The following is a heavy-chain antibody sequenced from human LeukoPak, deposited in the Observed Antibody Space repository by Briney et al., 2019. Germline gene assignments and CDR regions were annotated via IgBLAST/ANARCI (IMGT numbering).Heavy chain of an antibody. CDR1: GGSISSYY. Sequence: SETLSLTCTVSGGSISSYYWSWIRQPAGKGLEWIGRIYTSGSTNYNPSLKSRVTMSVDTSKNQFSLKLSSVTAADTAVYYCAREFPRGYCRSTSCRWFDPWGQGTLVTVSS. D-gene: IGHD2-2*03. CDR2: IYTSGST. CDR3: AREFPRGYCRSTSCRWFDP. V-gene: IGHV4-4*07. J-gene: IGHJ5*02.